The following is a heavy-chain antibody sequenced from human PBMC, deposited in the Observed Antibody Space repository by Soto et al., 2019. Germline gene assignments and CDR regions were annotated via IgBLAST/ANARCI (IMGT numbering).Heavy chain of an antibody. D-gene: IGHD6-6*01. Sequence: QVQLVQSGAEVKKPGASVKVSCKASGYTFTSYGISWVRQAPGQGLEWMGWISAYNGNTNYAQKLQGRVTMTTDTXXNTAYMDLRSLRSDDTAVYCCARDASIAALTSFDYWGQGTLVTVSS. J-gene: IGHJ4*02. CDR3: ARDASIAALTSFDY. V-gene: IGHV1-18*01. CDR1: GYTFTSYG. CDR2: ISAYNGNT.